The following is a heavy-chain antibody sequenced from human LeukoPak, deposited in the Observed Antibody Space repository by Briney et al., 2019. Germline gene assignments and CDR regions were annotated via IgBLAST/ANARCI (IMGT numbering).Heavy chain of an antibody. J-gene: IGHJ4*02. D-gene: IGHD6-19*01. V-gene: IGHV3-48*03. Sequence: GGSLRLSCAASGFTFSNYEMKWVRQAPGEGLEWVSYIGSSWTLMYYADSVKGRFTISRDTAKNSLYLQMNSLRAEDTAVYFCARGWAGNYWGQGPLVSVSS. CDR3: ARGWAGNY. CDR1: GFTFSNYE. CDR2: IGSSWTLM.